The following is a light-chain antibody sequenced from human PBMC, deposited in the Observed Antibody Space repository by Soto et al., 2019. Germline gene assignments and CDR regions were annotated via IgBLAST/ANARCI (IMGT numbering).Light chain of an antibody. Sequence: QSAPTQPPSASGSPGQSVTFSCTGTSSDVGGYNYVSWYQQYPGKAPKLMIYEVYKRHSGVPDRFSGSKSVNTASLTVSGLQPEDEADYYCSAYAGSSTWVFGGGTQLTVL. CDR1: SSDVGGYNY. CDR3: SAYAGSSTWV. J-gene: IGLJ2*01. CDR2: EVY. V-gene: IGLV2-8*01.